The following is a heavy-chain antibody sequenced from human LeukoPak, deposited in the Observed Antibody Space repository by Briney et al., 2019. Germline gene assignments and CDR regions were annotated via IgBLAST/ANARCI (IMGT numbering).Heavy chain of an antibody. CDR1: GGSISGYY. D-gene: IGHD3-9*01. CDR3: ARGERLGLDY. V-gene: IGHV4-59*01. CDR2: IFYTGST. Sequence: SETLSLACSVSGGSISGYYWSWIRQPPGKGLEWIGYIFYTGSTNSNPSLKSRVTISVDTSKNQFSLKLSSVTAADTAVYYCARGERLGLDYWGQGTLVTVSS. J-gene: IGHJ4*02.